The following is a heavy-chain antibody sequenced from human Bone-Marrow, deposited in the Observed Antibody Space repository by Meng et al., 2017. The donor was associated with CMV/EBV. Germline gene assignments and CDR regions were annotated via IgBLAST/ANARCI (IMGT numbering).Heavy chain of an antibody. Sequence: QVQMVQSWAEVKKPGASVKVSCKVSGYTLTELSMHWVRQAPGKGLEWMGGFDPEDGETIYAQKFQGRVTMTEDTSTDTAYMELSSLRSEDTAVYYCATDLGIQPWFGSSYWGQGTLVTVSS. D-gene: IGHD5-18*01. V-gene: IGHV1-24*01. J-gene: IGHJ4*02. CDR1: GYTLTELS. CDR3: ATDLGIQPWFGSSY. CDR2: FDPEDGET.